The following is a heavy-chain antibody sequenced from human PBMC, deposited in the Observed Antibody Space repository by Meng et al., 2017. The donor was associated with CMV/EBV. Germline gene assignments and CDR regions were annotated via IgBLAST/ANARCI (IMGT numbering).Heavy chain of an antibody. CDR3: AMLSVGATFDY. J-gene: IGHJ4*02. D-gene: IGHD1-26*01. CDR2: TYCRSKWFY. Sequence: ISGDSVSSNSVAWNWIRQSQSRGLEWLGRTYCRSKWFYDYAVSVKSRITIKPDTSKNQFSLQLNSVTPEDTAVYYCAMLSVGATFDYWGQGALVTVSS. CDR1: GDSVSSNSVA. V-gene: IGHV6-1*01.